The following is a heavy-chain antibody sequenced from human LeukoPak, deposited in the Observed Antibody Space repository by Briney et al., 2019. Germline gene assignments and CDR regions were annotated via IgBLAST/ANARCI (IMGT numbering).Heavy chain of an antibody. CDR2: ISAYNGNT. CDR3: AFQANYDFWSGSVDWFDP. J-gene: IGHJ5*02. CDR1: GYTFTSYG. V-gene: IGHV1-18*01. Sequence: GASVKVSCKASGYTFTSYGISWVRQAPGQGLEWMGWISAYNGNTNYAQKLQGRVTMTTDTSTSTAYMELRSLRSDDTAVYYCAFQANYDFWSGSVDWFDPWGQGTLVTVSS. D-gene: IGHD3-3*01.